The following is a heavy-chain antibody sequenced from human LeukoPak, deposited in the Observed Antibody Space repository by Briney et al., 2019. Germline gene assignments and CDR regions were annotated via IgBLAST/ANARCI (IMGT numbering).Heavy chain of an antibody. CDR1: GGTSSSYA. J-gene: IGHJ4*02. V-gene: IGHV1-69*04. D-gene: IGHD3-22*01. Sequence: ATVKVSCKASGGTSSSYAISWVRQAPGQGLEWMGRIIPILGIANYAQKFQGRVTITADKSTSTAYMELSSLRSEDTAVYYCARAGGYDSSGYYYDYWGQGTLVTVSS. CDR3: ARAGGYDSSGYYYDY. CDR2: IIPILGIA.